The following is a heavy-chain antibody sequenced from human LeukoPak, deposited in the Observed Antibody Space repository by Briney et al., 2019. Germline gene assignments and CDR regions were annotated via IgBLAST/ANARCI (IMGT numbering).Heavy chain of an antibody. V-gene: IGHV1-24*01. CDR3: ASHKRGYYDSSGYLSY. J-gene: IGHJ4*02. CDR1: GYTLTELS. D-gene: IGHD3-22*01. Sequence: ASVKVSCKVSGYTLTELSMHWVRQAPGKGLEWMGGFDPEDGETIYAQKFQGRVTITADESTSTAYMELSSLRSEDTAVYYCASHKRGYYDSSGYLSYWGQGTLVTVSS. CDR2: FDPEDGET.